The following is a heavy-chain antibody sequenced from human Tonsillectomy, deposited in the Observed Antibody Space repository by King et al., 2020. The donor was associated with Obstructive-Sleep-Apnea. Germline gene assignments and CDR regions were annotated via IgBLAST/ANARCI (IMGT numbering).Heavy chain of an antibody. Sequence: QLQESGPGLVKPSQTLSLTCTVSVGSISSGDYYWSWIRQPPGKGLEWIGYIYYSGSTYYNPSLKSRVTISVDTSKNQFSLKLSSVTAADTAVYYCARVGYGDYGGYYFDYWGQGTLVTVSS. CDR2: IYYSGST. CDR1: VGSISSGDYY. V-gene: IGHV4-30-4*01. CDR3: ARVGYGDYGGYYFDY. D-gene: IGHD4-17*01. J-gene: IGHJ4*02.